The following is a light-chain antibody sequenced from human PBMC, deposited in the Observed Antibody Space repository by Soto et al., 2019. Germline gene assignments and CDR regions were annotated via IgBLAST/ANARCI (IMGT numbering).Light chain of an antibody. V-gene: IGLV2-14*01. CDR2: EVS. CDR3: SSYTSSSSYV. Sequence: QSVLSQPASVSGSPGQSITISCTGTGSDVGGYNYVSWYQQHPGKAPKLMIYEVSNRPSGVSNRFSGSKSGNTASLTISGLQAEDGADYYCSSYTSSSSYVFGTGTRSPS. J-gene: IGLJ1*01. CDR1: GSDVGGYNY.